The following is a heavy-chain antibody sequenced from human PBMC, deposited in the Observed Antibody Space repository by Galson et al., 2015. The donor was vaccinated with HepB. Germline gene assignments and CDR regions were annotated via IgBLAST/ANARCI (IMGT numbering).Heavy chain of an antibody. CDR1: GGTFSTYT. Sequence: SVKVSCKASGGTFSTYTINWVRQAPRQGLEWMGRIIPILGIATYAQKFQGRVTITADKSTSTAYMDLSSLRSEDTAVYYCARDFPLHWYFDLWGRGTLVTVSS. CDR2: IIPILGIA. J-gene: IGHJ2*01. CDR3: ARDFPLHWYFDL. V-gene: IGHV1-69*04.